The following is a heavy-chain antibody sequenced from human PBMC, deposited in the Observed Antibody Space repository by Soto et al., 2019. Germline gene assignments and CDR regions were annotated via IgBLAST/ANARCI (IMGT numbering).Heavy chain of an antibody. D-gene: IGHD3-10*01. J-gene: IGHJ6*03. CDR1: GYTFTSYD. Sequence: ASVKVSCKASGYTFTSYDINWVRQATGQGLEWMGWMNPNSGNTGYAQKFQGRVTMTRNTSISTAYMELSSLRSEDTAVYYCARVSLNYYGSGSYDYYYMDVWGKGTTVTVSS. CDR3: ARVSLNYYGSGSYDYYYMDV. V-gene: IGHV1-8*01. CDR2: MNPNSGNT.